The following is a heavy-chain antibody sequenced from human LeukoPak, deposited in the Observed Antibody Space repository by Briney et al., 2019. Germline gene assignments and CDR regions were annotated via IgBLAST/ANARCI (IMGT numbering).Heavy chain of an antibody. J-gene: IGHJ4*02. CDR1: EFTFSSYA. CDR2: ISGHGDGT. V-gene: IGHV3-23*01. CDR3: AKSGQLVPLQYY. D-gene: IGHD6-6*01. Sequence: SGGSLRLSCAASEFTFSSYAMTWVRQAPWKGLEWVSAISGHGDGTYYADSVKGRFTISRDNSKNTLYLQMNSLRAEDTAVYYCAKSGQLVPLQYYWGQGTLVTVSS.